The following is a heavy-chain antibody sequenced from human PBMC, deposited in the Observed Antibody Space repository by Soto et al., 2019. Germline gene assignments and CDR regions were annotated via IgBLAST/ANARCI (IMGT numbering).Heavy chain of an antibody. CDR2: IYYSWST. CDR3: ARDLAYSYGCFDY. J-gene: IGHJ4*02. D-gene: IGHD5-18*01. Sequence: SETLSLTCTVSGGSISSGGYYWSWIRQHPGKGLEWIGYIYYSWSTYYNPSLKSRVTISVDTSKNQFSLKLSSVTAADTAVYYCARDLAYSYGCFDYWGQGTLVTVSS. V-gene: IGHV4-31*03. CDR1: GGSISSGGYY.